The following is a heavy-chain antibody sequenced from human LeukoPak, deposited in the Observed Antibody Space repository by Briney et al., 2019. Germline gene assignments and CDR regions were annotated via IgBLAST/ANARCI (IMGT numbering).Heavy chain of an antibody. CDR1: GGSISSYY. Sequence: SETLSLTCTVSGGSISSYYWSWIRQPPGKGLEWIGYIYYSGSTNYDPSLKSRVTISVDTSKNQFSLKLSSVTAADTAVYYCARLRRGVRPFDYWGQGTLVTVSS. CDR3: ARLRRGVRPFDY. CDR2: IYYSGST. D-gene: IGHD3-10*01. J-gene: IGHJ4*02. V-gene: IGHV4-59*12.